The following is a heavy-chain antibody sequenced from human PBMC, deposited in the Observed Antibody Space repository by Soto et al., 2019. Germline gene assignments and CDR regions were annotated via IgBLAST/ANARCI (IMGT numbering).Heavy chain of an antibody. CDR2: IVVGSGNT. Sequence: SVKVSCKASGFTLTSSAMQWVRQARGQRLEWIGWIVVGSGNTNYAQKFQERVTITRDMSTSTAYMELSSLRSEDTAVYYCAGTIFGVVPPLMDVWGKGTTVTVSS. D-gene: IGHD3-3*01. CDR3: AGTIFGVVPPLMDV. J-gene: IGHJ6*03. V-gene: IGHV1-58*02. CDR1: GFTLTSSA.